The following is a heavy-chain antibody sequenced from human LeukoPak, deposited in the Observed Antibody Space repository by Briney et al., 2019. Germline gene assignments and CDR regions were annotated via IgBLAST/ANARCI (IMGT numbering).Heavy chain of an antibody. V-gene: IGHV3-23*01. CDR2: ISGSGGGT. CDR1: GFTVSSNY. J-gene: IGHJ4*02. CDR3: AKDLGRYRNNFFDY. Sequence: QAGGSLRLSCAASGFTVSSNYMSWVRQAPDKGLEWVSTISGSGGGTYYADSVKGRFTISRDDSKNTLYLQMNSLRADDTAVYYCAKDLGRYRNNFFDYWGQGNLVTVSS. D-gene: IGHD1-26*01.